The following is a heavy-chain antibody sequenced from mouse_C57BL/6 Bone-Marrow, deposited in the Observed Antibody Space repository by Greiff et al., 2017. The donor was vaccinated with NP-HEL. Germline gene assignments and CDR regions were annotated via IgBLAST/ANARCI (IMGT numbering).Heavy chain of an antibody. D-gene: IGHD2-4*01. CDR3: ARPYDYVYYYAMDY. CDR2: INSDGGST. Sequence: EVKLMESGGGLVQPGESLKLSCESNEYEFPSHDMSWVRKTPEKRLELVAAINSDGGSTYYPDTMERRFIISRDNTKKTLYLQMSSLRSEDTALYYCARPYDYVYYYAMDYWGQGTSVTVSS. V-gene: IGHV5-2*01. CDR1: EYEFPSHD. J-gene: IGHJ4*01.